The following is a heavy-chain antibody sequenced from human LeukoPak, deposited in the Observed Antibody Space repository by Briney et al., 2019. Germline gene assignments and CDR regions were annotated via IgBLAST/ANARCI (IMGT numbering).Heavy chain of an antibody. D-gene: IGHD3-10*01. Sequence: KPSETLSLTCTVSGGSISSYYWSWIRQPPGKGLEWIGYIYYSGSTNYNPSLKSRVTISVDTSKNQFSLKLSSVTAADTAVYYCAREDDTLLRGFAFDIWGQGTMVTVSS. CDR2: IYYSGST. J-gene: IGHJ3*02. CDR1: GGSISSYY. V-gene: IGHV4-59*01. CDR3: AREDDTLLRGFAFDI.